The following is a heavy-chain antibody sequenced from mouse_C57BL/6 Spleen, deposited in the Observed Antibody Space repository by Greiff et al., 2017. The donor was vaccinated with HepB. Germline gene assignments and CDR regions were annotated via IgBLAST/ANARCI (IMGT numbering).Heavy chain of an antibody. V-gene: IGHV1-22*01. CDR1: GYTFTDYN. D-gene: IGHD1-1*01. J-gene: IGHJ3*01. CDR2: INPNNGGT. CDR3: ARHYGSRSWFAY. Sequence: EVKLLESGPELVKPGASVKMSCKASGYTFTDYNMHWVKQSHGKSLEWIGYINPNNGGTSYNQKFKGQATLTVNKSSSTAYMELRSLTSEDSAVYYCARHYGSRSWFAYWGQGTLVTVSA.